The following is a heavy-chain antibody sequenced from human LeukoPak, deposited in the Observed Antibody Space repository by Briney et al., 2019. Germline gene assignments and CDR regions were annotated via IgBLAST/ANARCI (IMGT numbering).Heavy chain of an antibody. CDR1: GFTFGDYG. CDR2: INWNGGST. V-gene: IGHV3-20*04. Sequence: GGSLRLSCAASGFTFGDYGMSWVRQAPGKRLEWVSGINWNGGSTDYADSVKGRFTISRDNAKNSLYLQMNSLRAEDTALYYCARDQGLSSYYYYLDVWGKGTPVTVSS. CDR3: ARDQGLSSYYYYLDV. J-gene: IGHJ6*03. D-gene: IGHD3/OR15-3a*01.